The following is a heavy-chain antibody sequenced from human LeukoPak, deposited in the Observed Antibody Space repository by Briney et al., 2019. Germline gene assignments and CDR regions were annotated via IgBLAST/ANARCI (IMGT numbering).Heavy chain of an antibody. CDR3: ARDMEAHMDV. CDR1: GFSFSSNA. Sequence: GGSLRLSCAASGFSFSSNAMHWVRQAPGKGLEWVAFIRYDGSSKQYADSVKGRFTISRDNSKNTLYLQMNSLRAEDTAVYYCARDMEAHMDVWGKGTTVTVSS. CDR2: IRYDGSSK. V-gene: IGHV3-30*02. J-gene: IGHJ6*03. D-gene: IGHD3-10*01.